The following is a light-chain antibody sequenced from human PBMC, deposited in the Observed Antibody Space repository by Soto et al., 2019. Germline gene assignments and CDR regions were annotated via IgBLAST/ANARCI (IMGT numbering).Light chain of an antibody. CDR1: SSDVGGYKY. CDR2: EVN. CDR3: RSYTSSSSHYV. J-gene: IGLJ1*01. V-gene: IGLV2-14*01. Sequence: QSALTQPASVSESPGRSITIYCTGTSSDVGGYKYVSWYQQHPNKAPKLMIYEVNTRPSGVSHRFSGSKSGNTASLTISGLQAEDEADYYCRSYTSSSSHYVFGTGTKV.